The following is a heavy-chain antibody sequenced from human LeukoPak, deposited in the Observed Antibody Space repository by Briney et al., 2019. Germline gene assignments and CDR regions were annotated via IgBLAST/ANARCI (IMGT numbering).Heavy chain of an antibody. CDR2: VNPSGGST. D-gene: IGHD1-26*01. Sequence: ASVKVSCKASGDTFTSYYMQWVRQAPGEGLEWMGIVNPSGGSTSYAQKFQGRVTMTRDMSTSTVYMELSSLRSEDTAVYYCARDGSEWELRYYFDYWGQGTLVTVSS. CDR3: ARDGSEWELRYYFDY. J-gene: IGHJ4*02. V-gene: IGHV1-46*01. CDR1: GDTFTSYY.